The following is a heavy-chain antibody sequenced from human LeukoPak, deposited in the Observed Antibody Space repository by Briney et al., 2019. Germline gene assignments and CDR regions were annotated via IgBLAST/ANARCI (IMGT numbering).Heavy chain of an antibody. Sequence: QPGGSLRLSCAASGFTFSSYAMHWVRQAPGKGLEWVAVISYDGSNKYYADSVKGRFTISSDNSKNALYLQMNSLRAEDTAVYYCARDNVSDFDYWGQGTLVTVSS. J-gene: IGHJ4*02. D-gene: IGHD2-8*01. CDR1: GFTFSSYA. CDR2: ISYDGSNK. V-gene: IGHV3-30-3*01. CDR3: ARDNVSDFDY.